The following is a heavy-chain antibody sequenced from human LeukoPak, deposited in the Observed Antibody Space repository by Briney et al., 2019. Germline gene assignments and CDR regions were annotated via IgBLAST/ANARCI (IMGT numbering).Heavy chain of an antibody. V-gene: IGHV3-33*01. D-gene: IGHD3-10*01. CDR2: IWYDGSNK. CDR1: GFTFSSYG. J-gene: IGHJ5*02. Sequence: PGRSLRLSCAASGFTFSSYGMHWVRQAPGKRLEWVAVIWYDGSNKYYADSVKGRFTISRDNSKNTLYLQMNSLRAEDTAVYYCARGITMVRGVIIINWFDPWGQGTLVTVSS. CDR3: ARGITMVRGVIIINWFDP.